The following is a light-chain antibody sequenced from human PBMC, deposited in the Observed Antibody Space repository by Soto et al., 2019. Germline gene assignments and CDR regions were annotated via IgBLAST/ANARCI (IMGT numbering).Light chain of an antibody. V-gene: IGLV1-40*01. Sequence: QSVLTQPPSVSGAPGQRVTISCTGSMSNIGAGYDVHWYQQLPGTAPKLLISANNNRPSGVPDQFSGSKSGTSASLAITGLQADDEADYYCQSYGSSGVVFGGGTKLTVL. CDR2: ANN. CDR1: MSNIGAGYD. J-gene: IGLJ2*01. CDR3: QSYGSSGVV.